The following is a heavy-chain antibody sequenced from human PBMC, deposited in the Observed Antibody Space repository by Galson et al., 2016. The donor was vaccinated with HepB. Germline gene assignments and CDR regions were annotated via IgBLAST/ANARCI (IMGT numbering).Heavy chain of an antibody. CDR2: IYHRGNT. D-gene: IGHD2-21*01. CDR3: ARHRLYCAGRRCYQAAYYFDR. CDR1: GGSISSGHW. V-gene: IGHV4-4*02. Sequence: SETLSLTCAVSGGSISSGHWWSWVRQIPTRGLEWIAEIYHRGNTNYNPSLKSRVTISVDKSNNQVFLNMTSLTAADTATYYCARHRLYCAGRRCYQAAYYFDRWGQGTQVTVSS. J-gene: IGHJ4*02.